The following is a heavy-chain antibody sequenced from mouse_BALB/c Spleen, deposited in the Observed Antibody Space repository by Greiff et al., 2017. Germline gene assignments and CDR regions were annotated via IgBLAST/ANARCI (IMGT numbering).Heavy chain of an antibody. CDR3: VRGGNYAGFAY. D-gene: IGHD1-1*02. V-gene: IGHV2-9-2*01. Sequence: VQLQESGPGLVAPSQSLSITCTVSGFSLTSYDISWIRQPPGKGLEWLGVIWTGGGTNYYSAFMSRLSISKDNSKSHVFLKMNSLQTDDTAIYYCVRGGNYAGFAYWGQGTLVTVSA. J-gene: IGHJ3*01. CDR2: IWTGGGT. CDR1: GFSLTSYD.